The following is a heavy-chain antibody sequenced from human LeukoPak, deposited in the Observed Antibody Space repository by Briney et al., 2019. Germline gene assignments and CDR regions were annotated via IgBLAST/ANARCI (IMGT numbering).Heavy chain of an antibody. V-gene: IGHV3-64*01. J-gene: IGHJ3*02. Sequence: GGSLRLSCAASGFTFSSYAMHWVRQAPGKGLEYVSAISSNGGSTYYANSVKGRFTISRDNSKNTLYLQMGSLRAEDMAVYYCARALDPMTTCTNDDAFDIWGQGTMVTVSS. CDR1: GFTFSSYA. CDR3: ARALDPMTTCTNDDAFDI. CDR2: ISSNGGST. D-gene: IGHD2-8*01.